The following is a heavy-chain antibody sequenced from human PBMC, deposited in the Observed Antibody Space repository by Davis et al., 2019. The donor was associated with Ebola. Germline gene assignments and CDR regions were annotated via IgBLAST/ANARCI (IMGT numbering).Heavy chain of an antibody. CDR3: ARDRSGYNYGYRLDY. J-gene: IGHJ4*02. D-gene: IGHD5-18*01. CDR2: ISGSGGST. CDR1: GFTFSSYA. V-gene: IGHV3-23*01. Sequence: GGSLRLSCAASGFTFSSYAMSWVRQAPGKGLEWVSAISGSGGSTYYADSVKGRFTISRDNSKNTLYLQMNSLRAEDTAVYYCARDRSGYNYGYRLDYWGQGTLVTVSS.